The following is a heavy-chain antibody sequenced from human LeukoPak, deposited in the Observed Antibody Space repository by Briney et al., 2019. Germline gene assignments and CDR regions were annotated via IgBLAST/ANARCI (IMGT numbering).Heavy chain of an antibody. CDR1: GGTFSSYA. D-gene: IGHD6-13*01. J-gene: IGHJ4*02. Sequence: SVKVSCKASGGTFSSYAISWVRQAPGQGLEWMGGIIPIFGTANYAQKFQGRVTITTDESTSTAYMELSSLRSEDTAVYYCARETGIAAPFDHWGQGTLVTVSS. V-gene: IGHV1-69*05. CDR2: IIPIFGTA. CDR3: ARETGIAAPFDH.